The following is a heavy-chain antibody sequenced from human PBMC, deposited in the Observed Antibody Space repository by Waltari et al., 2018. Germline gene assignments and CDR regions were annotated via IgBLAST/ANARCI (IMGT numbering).Heavy chain of an antibody. Sequence: QVQLVQSGGEVTKPGASVKVSCTASGYTLTRYGIRWERQAPGQGLEWMGWIRVDNGNTNYAQHLQGRVTMTADTSTSTAYMDLRSLRSDDTAVYYCARPSLGQYYYYGMEVWGQGTAVTVSS. V-gene: IGHV1-18*01. CDR2: IRVDNGNT. D-gene: IGHD7-27*01. J-gene: IGHJ6*02. CDR3: ARPSLGQYYYYGMEV. CDR1: GYTLTRYG.